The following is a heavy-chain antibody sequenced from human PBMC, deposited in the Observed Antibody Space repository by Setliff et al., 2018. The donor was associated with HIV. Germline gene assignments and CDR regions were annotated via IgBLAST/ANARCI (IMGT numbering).Heavy chain of an antibody. CDR1: GFTFMNYA. CDR3: AKTREINNFWSGIDY. D-gene: IGHD3-3*01. Sequence: GGSLRLSCAASGFTFMNYAMSWVRQAPGKGLAWVSTISGSGGNTYYADSVKGRFTISRDNSNNMLFLQMNSLRTEDTAVYYCAKTREINNFWSGIDYWGQGTLVTVSS. CDR2: ISGSGGNT. V-gene: IGHV3-23*01. J-gene: IGHJ4*02.